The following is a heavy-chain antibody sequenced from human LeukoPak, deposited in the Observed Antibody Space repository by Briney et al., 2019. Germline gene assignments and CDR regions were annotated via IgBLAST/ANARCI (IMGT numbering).Heavy chain of an antibody. V-gene: IGHV4-4*07. J-gene: IGHJ4*02. Sequence: RASETMSLTCTVSGGSISSYYWSWIRQPAGKGLEWIGRIYTSGSTNYNPSLKSRVTMSVDTSKNQFSLKLSSVTAADTAVYYCARGRKRSNYGVIGEKDFDYWGQGTLVTVSS. CDR2: IYTSGST. D-gene: IGHD4-11*01. CDR3: ARGRKRSNYGVIGEKDFDY. CDR1: GGSISSYY.